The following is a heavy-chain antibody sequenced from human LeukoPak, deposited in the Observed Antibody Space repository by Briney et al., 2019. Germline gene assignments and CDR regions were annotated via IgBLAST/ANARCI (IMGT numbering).Heavy chain of an antibody. D-gene: IGHD4-17*01. Sequence: ASVKVSCKASGYTFTSYDINWVRQATGQGLEWMGWMNPNSGNTGYAQKFQGRVTITRNTSISTAYMELSSLRSEDTAVYYCARWAQDYGDFLDYWGQGTLVTVSS. J-gene: IGHJ4*02. CDR1: GYTFTSYD. CDR3: ARWAQDYGDFLDY. CDR2: MNPNSGNT. V-gene: IGHV1-8*03.